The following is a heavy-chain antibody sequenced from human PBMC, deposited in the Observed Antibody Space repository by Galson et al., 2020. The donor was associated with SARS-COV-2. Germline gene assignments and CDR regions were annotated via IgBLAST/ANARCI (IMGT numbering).Heavy chain of an antibody. V-gene: IGHV3-7*05. CDR3: ARVGSHSSGLVIAYYYYYGMDV. D-gene: IGHD6-19*01. CDR1: GFTFSSYW. Sequence: TGGSLRLSCAASGFTFSSYWMSWVRQAPGKGLEWVATIKQDGSEKYYVDSVKGRFTISRDNAKNSLYLQMNSLRAEDTAVYYCARVGSHSSGLVIAYYYYYGMDVWGQGTTVTVSS. CDR2: IKQDGSEK. J-gene: IGHJ6*02.